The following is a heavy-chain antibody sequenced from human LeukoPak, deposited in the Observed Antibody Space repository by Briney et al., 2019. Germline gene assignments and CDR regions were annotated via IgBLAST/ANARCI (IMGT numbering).Heavy chain of an antibody. Sequence: SVKVSCKAFGGTFSSYAISWVRQAPGQGLEWMGGIIPIFGTANYAQKFQGRVTITADESTSTAYMELSSLRSEDTAVYYCARLRFLDRASWWYYHYGMDVWGQGTTVTVSS. CDR1: GGTFSSYA. D-gene: IGHD3-3*01. CDR2: IIPIFGTA. V-gene: IGHV1-69*13. J-gene: IGHJ6*02. CDR3: ARLRFLDRASWWYYHYGMDV.